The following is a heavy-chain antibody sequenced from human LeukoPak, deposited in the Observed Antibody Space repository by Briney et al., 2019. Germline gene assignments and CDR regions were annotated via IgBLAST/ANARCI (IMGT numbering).Heavy chain of an antibody. V-gene: IGHV3-9*01. D-gene: IGHD3-10*01. CDR1: GFTFDDYA. CDR2: ISWNSGSI. J-gene: IGHJ3*02. CDR3: AKDRDGSGSYHNDAFDI. Sequence: PGGSLRLSCAASGFTFDDYAMHWVRQAPGKGLEWVSGISWNSGSIGYADSVKGRFTISRDNAKNSLYLQMNCLRAEDTALYYCAKDRDGSGSYHNDAFDIWGQGTMVTVSS.